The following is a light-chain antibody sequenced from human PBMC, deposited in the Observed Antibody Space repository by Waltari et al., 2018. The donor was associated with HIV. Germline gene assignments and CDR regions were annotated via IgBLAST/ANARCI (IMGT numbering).Light chain of an antibody. CDR2: GAS. CDR1: QSVSSSY. Sequence: EIVLPQSPGTLSLSPGERATLSCRASQSVSSSYLAWYQQKPGQAPRLLIYGASSRATGIPDRFSGSGSATDFTLTISRLEPEDFAVYYCQQYGSSPPFTFGPGTKVDIK. J-gene: IGKJ3*01. V-gene: IGKV3-20*01. CDR3: QQYGSSPPFT.